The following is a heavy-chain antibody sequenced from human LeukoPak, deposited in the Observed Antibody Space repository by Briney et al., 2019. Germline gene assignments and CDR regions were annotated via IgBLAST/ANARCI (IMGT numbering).Heavy chain of an antibody. CDR3: ARASLDSSGYNDNWFDP. Sequence: SETLSLTCAVYGGSFSGYYWSWIRQPPGKGLEWIGEINHSGSTNYNPSLKSRVTISVDTSTNQFSLNLSSVTAADTAVYYCARASLDSSGYNDNWFDPWGQGTLVTVSS. CDR1: GGSFSGYY. J-gene: IGHJ5*02. D-gene: IGHD3-22*01. CDR2: INHSGST. V-gene: IGHV4-34*01.